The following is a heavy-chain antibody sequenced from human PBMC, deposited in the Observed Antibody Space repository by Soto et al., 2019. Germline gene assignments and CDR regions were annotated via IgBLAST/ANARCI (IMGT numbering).Heavy chain of an antibody. D-gene: IGHD5-12*01. CDR3: AKYGLGRGSHCCC. J-gene: IGHJ1*01. CDR1: GFTFSSYA. V-gene: IGHV3-23*01. CDR2: ISGSGGST. Sequence: GGSLRLSCAASGFTFSSYAMSWVRQAPGKGLEWVSGISGSGGSTYYADSVKGRLTISRDNSKNTLYLQMNSVRAEETAGDYCAKYGLGRGSHCCCWGRGTLCAVSS.